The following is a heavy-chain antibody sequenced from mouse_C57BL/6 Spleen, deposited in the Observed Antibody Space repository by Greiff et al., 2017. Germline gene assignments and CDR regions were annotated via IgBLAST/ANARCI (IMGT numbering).Heavy chain of an antibody. CDR1: GYAFSSYW. J-gene: IGHJ1*03. Sequence: QVQLQQSGAELVKPGASVKISCKASGYAFSSYWMNWVKQRPGKGLEWIGQIYPGDGDTNYNGKFKGKATLTADKSSSTAYMQLSSLTSEDSAVYCCARSGYYGSSYWYFDVWGTGTTVTVSS. D-gene: IGHD1-1*01. CDR2: IYPGDGDT. V-gene: IGHV1-80*01. CDR3: ARSGYYGSSYWYFDV.